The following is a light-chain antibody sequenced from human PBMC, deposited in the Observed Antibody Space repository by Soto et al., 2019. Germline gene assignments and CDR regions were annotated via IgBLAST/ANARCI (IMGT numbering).Light chain of an antibody. CDR2: WAS. CDR1: QSVLYSSSNKNY. V-gene: IGKV4-1*01. Sequence: DIVMTQSPDSLAVSLGERATINCKSSQSVLYSSSNKNYLAWYQQKRGQPPKVLIYWASTRESGVPDRFSGSGSGTDFTLTISSLQAEDVAVYYCQQYYTTAPTFGQGTKLEIK. CDR3: QQYYTTAPT. J-gene: IGKJ2*01.